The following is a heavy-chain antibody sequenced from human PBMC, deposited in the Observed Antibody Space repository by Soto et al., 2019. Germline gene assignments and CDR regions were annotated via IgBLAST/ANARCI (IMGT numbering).Heavy chain of an antibody. CDR1: GGTFSSYA. J-gene: IGHJ3*02. D-gene: IGHD3-22*01. CDR2: IIPIFGTA. Sequence: SVKVSCKASGGTFSSYAISWVRQAPGQGLEWMGGIIPIFGTANYAQKFQGRVTITADESTSTAYMELSSLRSEDTAVYYCATYDSSGYYLAPGAFDIWGQGTMVTVSS. CDR3: ATYDSSGYYLAPGAFDI. V-gene: IGHV1-69*13.